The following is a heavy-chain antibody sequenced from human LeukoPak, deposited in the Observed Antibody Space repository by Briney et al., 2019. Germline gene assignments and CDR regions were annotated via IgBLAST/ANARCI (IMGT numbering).Heavy chain of an antibody. Sequence: GGSLRLSCAASGFTFSDYYMSWIRQAPGKGLEWVSYISSSGSTIYYADSVKGRFTISRDNAKNSLYLQMNSLRAEDTAVYYCARDPRSITMVRGVTYYFDYWGQGTLVTVSS. CDR3: ARDPRSITMVRGVTYYFDY. CDR2: ISSSGSTI. J-gene: IGHJ4*02. V-gene: IGHV3-11*01. D-gene: IGHD3-10*01. CDR1: GFTFSDYY.